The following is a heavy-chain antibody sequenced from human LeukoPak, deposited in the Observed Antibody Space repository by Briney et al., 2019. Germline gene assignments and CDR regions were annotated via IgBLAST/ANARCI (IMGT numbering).Heavy chain of an antibody. CDR3: ARDRAPLWFGELHHPFDY. CDR1: GGSITSGGYY. D-gene: IGHD3-10*01. V-gene: IGHV4-31*03. CDR2: IYYSGST. Sequence: SETLSLTCTLSGGSITSGGYYWSWIRQHPGKGLEWIAYIYYSGSTYYNPSLKSRVTISVDTSKNQFSLKLSSVTAADTAVYYCARDRAPLWFGELHHPFDYWGQGTLVTVSS. J-gene: IGHJ4*02.